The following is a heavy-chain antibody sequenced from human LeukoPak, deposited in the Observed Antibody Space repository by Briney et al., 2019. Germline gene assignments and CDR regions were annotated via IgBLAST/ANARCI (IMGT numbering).Heavy chain of an antibody. CDR1: GGSISSYY. Sequence: SDTLSLTCTVSGGSISSYYWSWIRQPAGKGLEWIGRIYTSGSTNYNPSLKSRVTMSVDTSKNQFSLNLSSVTATDTAVYYCASDARRQTYYDFNWGQGTLVTVSS. J-gene: IGHJ4*02. V-gene: IGHV4-4*07. CDR3: ASDARRQTYYDFN. D-gene: IGHD3-3*01. CDR2: IYTSGST.